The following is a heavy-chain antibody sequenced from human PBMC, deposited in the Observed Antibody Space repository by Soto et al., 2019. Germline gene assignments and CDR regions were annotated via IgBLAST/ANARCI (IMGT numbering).Heavy chain of an antibody. CDR2: IYYSGST. D-gene: IGHD1-7*01. CDR3: ARGDWNYEYYYYGMDV. J-gene: IGHJ6*02. Sequence: SETLSLTCTVSGGSISSGDYYWSWIRQPPGKGLEWIGYIYYSGSTYYNPSLKSRVTISVDTSKNQFSLKLSSVTAADTAVYYCARGDWNYEYYYYGMDVWGQGTTVT. V-gene: IGHV4-30-4*01. CDR1: GGSISSGDYY.